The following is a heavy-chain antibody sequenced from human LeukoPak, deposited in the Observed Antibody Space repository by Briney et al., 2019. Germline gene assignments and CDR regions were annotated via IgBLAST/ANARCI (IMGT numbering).Heavy chain of an antibody. CDR2: IGTAGDP. V-gene: IGHV3-13*05. Sequence: GGSLRLSCAASGFTFSSYDMHWVRQATGKSLEWVSAIGTAGDPYYPGSVKGRFTISRENAKNSLYLQMNSLRAGDTAVYYCARGQYSSGGMDVWGKGTTVTVSS. D-gene: IGHD6-19*01. J-gene: IGHJ6*04. CDR3: ARGQYSSGGMDV. CDR1: GFTFSSYD.